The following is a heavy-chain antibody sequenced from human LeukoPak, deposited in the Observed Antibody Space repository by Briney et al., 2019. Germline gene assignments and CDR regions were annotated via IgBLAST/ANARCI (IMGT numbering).Heavy chain of an antibody. V-gene: IGHV4-59*01. D-gene: IGHD1-26*01. J-gene: IGHJ4*02. CDR2: IYYSGST. Sequence: SETLSPTRTVSGGSISSYYWSWIRQPPGKGLEWIGYIYYSGSTNYNPSLKSRVTISVDTSKNQFSLKLSSVTAADTAVYYCAREVGGSYYWGQGTLVTVSS. CDR1: GGSISSYY. CDR3: AREVGGSYY.